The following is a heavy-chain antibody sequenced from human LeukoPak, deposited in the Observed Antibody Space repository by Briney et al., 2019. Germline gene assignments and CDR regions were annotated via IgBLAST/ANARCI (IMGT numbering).Heavy chain of an antibody. CDR3: ARDARHDY. CDR2: ISAYNGNT. J-gene: IGHJ4*02. V-gene: IGHV1-18*01. CDR1: AYTFSNYG. Sequence: ASVKVSCKASAYTFSNYGFNWVRQAPGQGLEWMGWISAYNGNTNYAQKLQGRVTMTTDTSTSTAYMELRSLRSDDTAVYYCARDARHDYWGQGTLVTVSS.